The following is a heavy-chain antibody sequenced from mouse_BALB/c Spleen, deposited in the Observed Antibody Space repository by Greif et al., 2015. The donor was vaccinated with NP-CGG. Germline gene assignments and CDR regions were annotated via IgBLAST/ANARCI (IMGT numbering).Heavy chain of an antibody. CDR2: ISYSGST. J-gene: IGHJ2*01. CDR3: AANYDYDGGYFDY. V-gene: IGHV3-2*02. D-gene: IGHD2-4*01. Sequence: EVKLMESGPGLVKPSQSLSLTCTVTGYSITSDYAWNWIRQFPGSKLEWMGYISYSGSTSYNPSLKSRISITRDTSKNQFFLQLNSVTTEDTATYYCAANYDYDGGYFDYWGQGTTLTVSS. CDR1: GYSITSDYA.